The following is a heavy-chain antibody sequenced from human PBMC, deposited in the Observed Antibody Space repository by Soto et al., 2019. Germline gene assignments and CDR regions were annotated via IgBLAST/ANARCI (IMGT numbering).Heavy chain of an antibody. J-gene: IGHJ4*02. Sequence: VHLVESGGGLVQPGGSLRLSCAASGFTFGKYWMHWVRQAPGKGLVWVSRINDYMTTINYADSVRGRFTISRDNTRNTLFLQMNSLTVEDTAVYYCTRGGLEPFDFWGQGVLVTVSS. CDR1: GFTFGKYW. CDR3: TRGGLEPFDF. CDR2: INDYMTTI. V-gene: IGHV3-74*01. D-gene: IGHD1-1*01.